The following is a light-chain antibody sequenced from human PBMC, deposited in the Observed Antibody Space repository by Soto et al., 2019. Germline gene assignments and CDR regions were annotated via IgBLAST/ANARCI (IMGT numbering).Light chain of an antibody. CDR2: DAS. Sequence: DIQMTQSPSTLSASVGDRVTITCRASQSISSWLAWYQQKPGKAPKLLIYDASSLESWVPSRFSGSGSGTEFTLTISSLQPDDFTTYYCQQYNSYSYTCGQGTKLEIK. V-gene: IGKV1-5*01. CDR1: QSISSW. CDR3: QQYNSYSYT. J-gene: IGKJ2*01.